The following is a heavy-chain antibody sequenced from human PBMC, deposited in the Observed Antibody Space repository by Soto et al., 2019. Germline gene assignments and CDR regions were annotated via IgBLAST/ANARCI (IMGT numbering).Heavy chain of an antibody. D-gene: IGHD6-13*01. Sequence: PGGSLRLSCAASGFTFGSYAVTWVRQAPGKGLEWVSGISGSGDSTYYADSVKGRFTISRDNSKKTLYLQMNSLRAEDTAVYYCAKGVPGIAAAGTGYFQHWGQGTLVTVSS. CDR2: ISGSGDST. V-gene: IGHV3-23*01. CDR1: GFTFGSYA. CDR3: AKGVPGIAAAGTGYFQH. J-gene: IGHJ1*01.